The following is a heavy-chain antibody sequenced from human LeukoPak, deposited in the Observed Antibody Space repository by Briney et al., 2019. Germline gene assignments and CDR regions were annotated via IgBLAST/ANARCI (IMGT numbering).Heavy chain of an antibody. D-gene: IGHD4-11*01. CDR1: GGSFSGYY. J-gene: IGHJ4*02. Sequence: SETLSLTCTIFGGSFSGYYWNWIRQPPGKGLEWIGEITHSGSTNYNPSLKSRVTISVDTSKNQFSLKLSSVTAADTAVYYCARTTPAFDYWRQGTLVTVSS. V-gene: IGHV4-34*01. CDR2: ITHSGST. CDR3: ARTTPAFDY.